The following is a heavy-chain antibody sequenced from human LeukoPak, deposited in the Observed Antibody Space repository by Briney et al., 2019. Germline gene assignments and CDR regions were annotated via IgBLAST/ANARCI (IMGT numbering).Heavy chain of an antibody. V-gene: IGHV3-30*02. J-gene: IGHJ4*02. D-gene: IGHD1-20*01. CDR2: IRYDGSNK. Sequence: PGGSLRFSCAASGFTFSIYAMSWVRQAPGKGLEWVAFIRYDGSNKYYADSVKGRFTISRDTSNKTAYLEMNSLRVDDTAVYYCARDVISRQMITLGLGFWGQGTLVTVSS. CDR1: GFTFSIYA. CDR3: ARDVISRQMITLGLGF.